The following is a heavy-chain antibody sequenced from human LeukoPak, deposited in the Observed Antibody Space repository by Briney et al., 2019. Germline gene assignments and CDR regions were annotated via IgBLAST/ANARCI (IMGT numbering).Heavy chain of an antibody. CDR2: LYSGSTT. CDR3: ARVGDHYHWYLDL. CDR1: GFSVSTNY. D-gene: IGHD3-10*01. V-gene: IGHV3-53*01. J-gene: IGHJ2*01. Sequence: GGSLTLSCAASGFSVSTNYMNWVRQAPGKGIEWVSILYSGSTTYYTDSVKGRFTISRDNSRNTLYLHMTNLRAEDTAVYYCARVGDHYHWYLDLWGRGSLLTVSS.